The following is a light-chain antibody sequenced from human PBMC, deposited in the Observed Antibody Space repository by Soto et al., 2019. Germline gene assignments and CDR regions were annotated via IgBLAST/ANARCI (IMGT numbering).Light chain of an antibody. CDR2: EVS. CDR1: SSDVGGYSS. CDR3: ISYAGSNNYV. J-gene: IGLJ1*01. Sequence: QSALTQPPSASGSPGQSVTISCTGTSSDVGGYSSVAWFQHHPGKAPKLMIYEVSKRPSGVPDRFSGSKSGNTASLTVSGLQGEDEADYYCISYAGSNNYVFGTGTKVTVL. V-gene: IGLV2-8*01.